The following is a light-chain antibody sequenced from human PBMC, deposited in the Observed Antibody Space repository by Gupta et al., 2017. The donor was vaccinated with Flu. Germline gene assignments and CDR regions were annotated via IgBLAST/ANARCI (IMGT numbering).Light chain of an antibody. CDR3: QQSDSTPPYD. J-gene: IGKJ2*01. V-gene: IGKV1-39*01. CDR1: QSISSY. CDR2: AAS. Sequence: DISITQSPSSLSASVVDIVTSTCRAGQSISSYLDWYQQKPGKAPKLLISAASSLQSGVPSRLSGSGYATDLALTIGRRQPEDFAPYYVQQSDSTPPYDFGQGTKLEIK.